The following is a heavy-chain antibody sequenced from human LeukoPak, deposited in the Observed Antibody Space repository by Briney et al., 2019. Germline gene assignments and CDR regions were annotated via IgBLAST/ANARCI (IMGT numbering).Heavy chain of an antibody. CDR1: GFTFDDYA. CDR2: ISWNSGSI. V-gene: IGHV3-9*01. D-gene: IGHD6-19*01. Sequence: GGSLRLSCAASGFTFDDYAMHWVRQAPGKGLEWVSGISWNSGSIGYADSVKGRFTIFRDNAKNSLYLQMNSLRAEDTALYYCAKDIGYSSGWYFDYWGQGTLVTVSS. J-gene: IGHJ4*02. CDR3: AKDIGYSSGWYFDY.